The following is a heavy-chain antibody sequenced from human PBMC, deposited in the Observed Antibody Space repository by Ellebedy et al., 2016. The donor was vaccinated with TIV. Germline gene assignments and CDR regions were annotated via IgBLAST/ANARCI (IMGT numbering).Heavy chain of an antibody. Sequence: PGGSLRLSCAASGFTFSSYWMSWVRQAPGKGLEWVANIKQDGSEKYYVDSVKGRFTISRDNAKNSLYLQMNSLRAEDTAVYYCARAAHDYSKVPNDYWGQGTLVTVSS. CDR2: IKQDGSEK. D-gene: IGHD4-11*01. CDR1: GFTFSSYW. V-gene: IGHV3-7*03. CDR3: ARAAHDYSKVPNDY. J-gene: IGHJ4*02.